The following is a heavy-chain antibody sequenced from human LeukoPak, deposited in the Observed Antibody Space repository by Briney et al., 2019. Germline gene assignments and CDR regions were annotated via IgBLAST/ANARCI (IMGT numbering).Heavy chain of an antibody. J-gene: IGHJ4*02. D-gene: IGHD3-22*01. CDR2: IIPILGIA. CDR1: GGTFSSYA. CDR3: AREMAYYYDSSGYPN. Sequence: ASVTVSCKASGGTFSSYAISRVRQAPGQGLEWMGRIIPILGIANYAQKFQGRVTITADKSTSTAYMELSSLRSEDTAVYYCAREMAYYYDSSGYPNGGQGTLVTVSS. V-gene: IGHV1-69*04.